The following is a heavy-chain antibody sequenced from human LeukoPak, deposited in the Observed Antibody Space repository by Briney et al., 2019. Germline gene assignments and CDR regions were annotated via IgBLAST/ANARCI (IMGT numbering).Heavy chain of an antibody. D-gene: IGHD1-26*01. J-gene: IGHJ6*02. CDR2: IWYDGSNK. Sequence: GGSLRLSCAASGFTFSRYGMHWVRQAPGKGLEWVAVIWYDGSNKYYADSVKGRFTISRDNSKNTLYLQMNSLRAEDTAVYYCARVTIVRAGGPYGMDVWGQGTTVTVSS. V-gene: IGHV3-33*01. CDR1: GFTFSRYG. CDR3: ARVTIVRAGGPYGMDV.